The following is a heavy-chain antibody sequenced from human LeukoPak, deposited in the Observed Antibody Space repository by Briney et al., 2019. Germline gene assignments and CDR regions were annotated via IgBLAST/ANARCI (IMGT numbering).Heavy chain of an antibody. V-gene: IGHV1-8*02. CDR3: ARAMETVYCSSTSCHAASGAFDI. J-gene: IGHJ3*02. CDR2: MNPNSGNT. Sequence: ASVKVSCKASGYTFKNYDINWVRQATGQGLEWMGWMNPNSGNTGFAQKFQDRVTMTRHNSINTAYMELSSLRSEDAAVYYCARAMETVYCSSTSCHAASGAFDIWGQGTMVTVSS. CDR1: GYTFKNYD. D-gene: IGHD2-2*01.